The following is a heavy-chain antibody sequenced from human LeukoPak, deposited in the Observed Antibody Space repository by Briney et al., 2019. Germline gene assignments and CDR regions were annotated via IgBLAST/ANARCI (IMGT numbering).Heavy chain of an antibody. CDR3: ARVRRWGNAFDI. CDR1: GGSISSYY. V-gene: IGHV4-59*01. D-gene: IGHD4-23*01. J-gene: IGHJ3*02. Sequence: SEALSHTCTVSGGSISSYYWSWIRQPPGKGLEWIGYIYYSGSTNYNPSLKSRVTISVDTSKNQFSLKLSSVTAADTAVYYCARVRRWGNAFDIWGQGTMVTVSS. CDR2: IYYSGST.